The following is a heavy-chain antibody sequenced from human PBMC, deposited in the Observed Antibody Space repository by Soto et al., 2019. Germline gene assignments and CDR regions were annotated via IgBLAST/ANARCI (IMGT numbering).Heavy chain of an antibody. V-gene: IGHV3-33*01. Sequence: QVQLVESGGGVVQPGRSLRLSCAASGFTFSSYGMHWVRQAPGKGLEWVAVIWYDGSNKYYADSVKGRFTISRDNSKNTLYLQMNSLRAEDTAVDYCARDHLPCTNGVCYMRGHWFDPWGQGTLVTVSS. J-gene: IGHJ5*02. CDR1: GFTFSSYG. CDR3: ARDHLPCTNGVCYMRGHWFDP. D-gene: IGHD2-8*01. CDR2: IWYDGSNK.